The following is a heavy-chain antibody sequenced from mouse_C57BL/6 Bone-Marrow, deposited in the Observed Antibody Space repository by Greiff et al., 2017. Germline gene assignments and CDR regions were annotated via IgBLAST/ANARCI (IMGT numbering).Heavy chain of an antibody. CDR1: GFTFSDAW. CDR2: IRNKANNHAT. J-gene: IGHJ1*03. CDR3: TRPGIYYYGSSHWYFDV. D-gene: IGHD1-1*01. V-gene: IGHV6-6*01. Sequence: EVKLVESGGGLVQPGGSMKLSCAASGFTFSDAWMDWVRQSPEKGLEWVAEIRNKANNHATYYAESVKGRFTISRDDSKSSVYLQMNSLRAEDTGIYYCTRPGIYYYGSSHWYFDVWGTGTTVTVSS.